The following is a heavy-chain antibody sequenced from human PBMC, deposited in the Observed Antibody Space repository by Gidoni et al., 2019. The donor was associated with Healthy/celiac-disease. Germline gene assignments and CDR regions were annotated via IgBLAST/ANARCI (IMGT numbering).Heavy chain of an antibody. Sequence: EVQLVESGGGLVQPGRSLRLSCAASGFTFDDYAMHWVRQAPGKGLEWVSGISWNSGSIGYADSVKGRFTISRDNAKNSLYLQMNSLRAEDTALYYCAKDIGYSSSAGVYYYYGMDVWGQGTTVTVSS. V-gene: IGHV3-9*01. CDR3: AKDIGYSSSAGVYYYYGMDV. J-gene: IGHJ6*02. CDR2: ISWNSGSI. CDR1: GFTFDDYA. D-gene: IGHD6-6*01.